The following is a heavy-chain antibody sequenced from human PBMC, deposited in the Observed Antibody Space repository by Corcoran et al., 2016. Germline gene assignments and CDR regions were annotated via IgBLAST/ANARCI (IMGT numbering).Heavy chain of an antibody. CDR3: ARRPKWGLLYFDY. J-gene: IGHJ4*02. V-gene: IGHV4-39*07. CDR1: GGSISSSSYY. D-gene: IGHD1-26*01. CDR2: IYYSGST. Sequence: QLQLQESGPGLVKPSETLSLTCTVSGGSISSSSYYWGWIRQPPGKGLEWIGTIYYSGSTYYNPSLKSRVTISVDTSKNQFSLRLSSVTAADTAVYYCARRPKWGLLYFDYWGQGTLVTVSS.